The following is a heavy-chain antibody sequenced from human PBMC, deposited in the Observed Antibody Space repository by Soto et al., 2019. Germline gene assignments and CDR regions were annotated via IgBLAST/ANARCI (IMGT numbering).Heavy chain of an antibody. D-gene: IGHD6-19*01. CDR3: ARERARTSGWPRTPTYGMDV. V-gene: IGHV1-69*01. Sequence: RXSVKVSCKTSGGPFITYAISWVRQAPGQGLEWMGGIIPMFRTTEYAQKFRGRITITADESTGTAYMELSSLRSEDTAMYYCARERARTSGWPRTPTYGMDVCGQGATVSVSS. CDR1: GGPFITYA. CDR2: IIPMFRTT. J-gene: IGHJ6*02.